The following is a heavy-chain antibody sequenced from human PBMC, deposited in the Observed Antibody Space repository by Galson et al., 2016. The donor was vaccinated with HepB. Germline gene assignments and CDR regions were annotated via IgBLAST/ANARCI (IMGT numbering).Heavy chain of an antibody. V-gene: IGHV3-30*04. D-gene: IGHD2-21*01. Sequence: SLRLSCAASGFTFSAYAIHWVRQAPGKGLEWVAIISYDGSYKYYADSVKGRFTISRDTSTNTLFLQMNSLRAEDTALYYCAKSRDYWYFDLWGRGTLVTVSS. CDR2: ISYDGSYK. CDR1: GFTFSAYA. J-gene: IGHJ2*01. CDR3: AKSRDYWYFDL.